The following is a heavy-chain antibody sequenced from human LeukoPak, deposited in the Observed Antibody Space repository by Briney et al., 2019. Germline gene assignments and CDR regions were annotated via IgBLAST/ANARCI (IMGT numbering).Heavy chain of an antibody. CDR1: GVSISIYY. V-gene: IGHV4-59*01. J-gene: IGHJ4*02. D-gene: IGHD1-7*01. CDR2: IYNSGST. CDR3: VRDRELHY. Sequence: SETLSLTCTVSGVSISIYYWSWVRQPPGKGLEWIGYIYNSGSTTYNPSLKSRATISVDTSKNQFSLKLASMTAADTAFYYCVRDRELHYWGQGILVTVSS.